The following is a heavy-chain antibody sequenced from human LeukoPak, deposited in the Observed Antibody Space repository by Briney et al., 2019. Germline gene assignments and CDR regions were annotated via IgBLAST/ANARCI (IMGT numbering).Heavy chain of an antibody. V-gene: IGHV3-30*03. D-gene: IGHD1-26*01. J-gene: IGHJ4*02. CDR2: ISYDGSNK. CDR3: ARDLRAVGATGLIDY. CDR1: GFTFSSFG. Sequence: GGSLRLACAASGFTFSSFGMHWVRQAPGKGLEWVAVISYDGSNKYYADSVKGRFTISRDNSNNTLCLQMNSLRAEDTAVYYCARDLRAVGATGLIDYWGQGTLVTVSS.